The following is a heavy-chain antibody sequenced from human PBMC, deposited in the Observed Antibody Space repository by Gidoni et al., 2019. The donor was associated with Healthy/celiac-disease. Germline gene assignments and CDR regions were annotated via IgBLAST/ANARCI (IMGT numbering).Heavy chain of an antibody. CDR3: ALKRGYSYGFPPPGLDY. D-gene: IGHD5-18*01. V-gene: IGHV3-23*04. CDR1: GFTFSSYA. CDR2: ISGSGGST. Sequence: EVQLVESGGGLVQPGGSLRLSCAASGFTFSSYAMSWVRQAPGKGLEWVSAISGSGGSTYYADSVKGRFTISRDNSKNTLYLQMNSLRAEDTAVYYCALKRGYSYGFPPPGLDYWGQGTLVTVSS. J-gene: IGHJ4*02.